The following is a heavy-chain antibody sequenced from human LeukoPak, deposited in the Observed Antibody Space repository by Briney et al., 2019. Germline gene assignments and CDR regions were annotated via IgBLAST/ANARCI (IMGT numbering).Heavy chain of an antibody. Sequence: GVSLRLSCAASGFTFSSYGRHWVRQAPGKGLERVAFIRYDGSNKYYADSVKGRFTISRDNSKNTLYLQMNSLRAEDTAVYYCSGSYYSGFDYWGQGTLVTVSS. CDR2: IRYDGSNK. CDR1: GFTFSSYG. V-gene: IGHV3-30*02. D-gene: IGHD3-10*01. CDR3: SGSYYSGFDY. J-gene: IGHJ4*02.